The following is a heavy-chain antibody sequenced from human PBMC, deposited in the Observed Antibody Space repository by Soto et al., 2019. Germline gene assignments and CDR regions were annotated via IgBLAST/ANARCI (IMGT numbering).Heavy chain of an antibody. J-gene: IGHJ5*02. V-gene: IGHV4-34*01. CDR1: GGSFSGYY. D-gene: IGHD2-8*01. CDR2: INHSGST. CDR3: ARDLDVSGPGGDNWFDP. Sequence: SETLSLTCAVYGGSFSGYYWSWIRQPPGKGLEWIGEINHSGSTSYNPSIKSRFTISGDTSKNQFSLKLSSVTAADTAVYYCARDLDVSGPGGDNWFDPWGQGTLVTVSS.